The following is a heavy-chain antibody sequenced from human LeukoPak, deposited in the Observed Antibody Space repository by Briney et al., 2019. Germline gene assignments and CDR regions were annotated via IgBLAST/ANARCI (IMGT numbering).Heavy chain of an antibody. CDR3: ARSLINDAFDI. Sequence: SETLSLTCAVYGGSFNGYYWNWIRQPPGKGLEWIGEINPSGRTNYSPSLKSRVTMPVDTSKNQLSLKLSSVTAADTAVYYCARSLINDAFDIWGQGTMVTVSS. J-gene: IGHJ3*02. CDR2: INPSGRT. V-gene: IGHV4-34*01. CDR1: GGSFNGYY.